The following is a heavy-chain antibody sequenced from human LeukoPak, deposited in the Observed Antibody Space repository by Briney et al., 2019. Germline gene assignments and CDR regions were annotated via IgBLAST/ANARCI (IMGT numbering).Heavy chain of an antibody. CDR1: GYTFTSYY. Sequence: ASVKVSCKASGYTFTSYYMHWVRQAPGQGLEWLGWISTYNGQTKFPENVHDRVTLTTDTSTSTAYMEMRSLKSDDTAIYYCARDGGNRRRIDGHDAYDIWGQGTMVIVSS. D-gene: IGHD3-16*01. CDR3: ARDGGNRRRIDGHDAYDI. V-gene: IGHV1-18*04. J-gene: IGHJ3*02. CDR2: ISTYNGQT.